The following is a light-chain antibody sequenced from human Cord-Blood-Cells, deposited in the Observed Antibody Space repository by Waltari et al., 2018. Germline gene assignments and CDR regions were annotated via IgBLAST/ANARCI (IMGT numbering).Light chain of an antibody. Sequence: QSALTQPPSASGSPGLSVTTSCTGTRSDVGGYNYVSWYQQHPGKAPKLMISEVSKRPSGVPDRFSGSKSGNTASLTVSGLQAEDEADYYCSSYAGSNNFVFGTGTKVTVL. CDR2: EVS. CDR1: RSDVGGYNY. CDR3: SSYAGSNNFV. J-gene: IGLJ1*01. V-gene: IGLV2-8*01.